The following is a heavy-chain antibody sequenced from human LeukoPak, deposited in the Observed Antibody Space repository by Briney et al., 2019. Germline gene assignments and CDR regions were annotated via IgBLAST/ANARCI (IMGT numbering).Heavy chain of an antibody. J-gene: IGHJ4*02. CDR3: ARSRVGATTDYFDY. CDR1: GYTFTSYA. CDR2: INTNTGNP. D-gene: IGHD1-26*01. V-gene: IGHV7-4-1*02. Sequence: GASVKVSCKASGYTFTSYAVNWVRQAPGQGLEWMGWINTNTGNPAYAQGFTGRFVFSLDTSVSTAYLQISSLKAEDTAVYYCARSRVGATTDYFDYWGQGTLVTVSS.